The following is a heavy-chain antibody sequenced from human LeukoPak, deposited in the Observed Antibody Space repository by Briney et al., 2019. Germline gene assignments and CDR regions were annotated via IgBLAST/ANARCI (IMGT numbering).Heavy chain of an antibody. CDR1: GYSFTSGHY. V-gene: IGHV4-38-2*01. CDR2: IYHTGSA. Sequence: SPSETLSLTCSVSGYSFTSGHYWGWIRQPPGKGLEWIANIYHTGSAHYNPSLKSRVTISVDTSKNQFSLKLSSVTAADTAVYYCARYCTSTTCILRGFDYWGQETLVTVSS. CDR3: ARYCTSTTCILRGFDY. D-gene: IGHD2-2*01. J-gene: IGHJ4*02.